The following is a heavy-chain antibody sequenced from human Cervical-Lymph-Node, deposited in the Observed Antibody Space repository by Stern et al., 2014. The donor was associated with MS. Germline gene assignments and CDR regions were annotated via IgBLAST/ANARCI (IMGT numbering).Heavy chain of an antibody. J-gene: IGHJ4*02. CDR1: GYSFTIYY. V-gene: IGHV5-51*01. CDR2: LYPYDSDT. Sequence: EVQLVESGAEVKKPGESLKISCKLSGYSFTIYYIAWVRQMPGKGLEWMGVLYPYDSDTPYSPSFQGQVTISADKSIPTAYLQWSSLRASDTAMYYCARHVQGFDYWGQGTLVTVSS. CDR3: ARHVQGFDY.